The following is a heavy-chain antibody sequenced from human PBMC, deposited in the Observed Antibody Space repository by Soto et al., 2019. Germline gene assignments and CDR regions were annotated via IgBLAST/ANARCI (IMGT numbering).Heavy chain of an antibody. V-gene: IGHV3-7*03. CDR2: IKEDGSEK. J-gene: IGHJ4*02. CDR1: GFTFSMYW. CDR3: ATPLGARWLTYPPAY. D-gene: IGHD5-12*01. Sequence: DVQLVDSGGDLVQPGGSLRLSCAASGFTFSMYWMSWVRQAPGKGLEWVATIKEDGSEKYYADSVRGRFTIPRDNAKSSLYLQMNTLRAEDTAVYYCATPLGARWLTYPPAYWGQGTLVTVSS.